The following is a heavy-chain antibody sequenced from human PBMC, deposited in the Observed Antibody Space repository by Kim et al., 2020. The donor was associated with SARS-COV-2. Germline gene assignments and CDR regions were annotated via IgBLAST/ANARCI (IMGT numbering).Heavy chain of an antibody. Sequence: GGSLRLSCAVSGFSFGSFGMHWVRQAPGKGLEWVASISYNGNNKYYVDSVRGRFTISRDDSKDTLFLQMNSVTTDDTAVYYCAKDRPGGQSGYMEYWGQGTLVTVPS. J-gene: IGHJ4*02. D-gene: IGHD5-12*01. CDR2: ISYNGNNK. CDR3: AKDRPGGQSGYMEY. V-gene: IGHV3-30*18. CDR1: GFSFGSFG.